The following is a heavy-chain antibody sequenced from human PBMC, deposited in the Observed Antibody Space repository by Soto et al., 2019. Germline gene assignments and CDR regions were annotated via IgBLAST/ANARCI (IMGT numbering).Heavy chain of an antibody. J-gene: IGHJ5*02. Sequence: GASVKVSCKASGYIFKNYGVSWVRQAPGQGLEWMGWISPYNGNTNYAQKFRGRVTMTTDTSTSTAYMELRSLTSDDTAGYHCARGGVGYCSGGSCPHNWFGPWGQGTLVTVSS. CDR3: ARGGVGYCSGGSCPHNWFGP. D-gene: IGHD2-15*01. CDR2: ISPYNGNT. CDR1: GYIFKNYG. V-gene: IGHV1-18*01.